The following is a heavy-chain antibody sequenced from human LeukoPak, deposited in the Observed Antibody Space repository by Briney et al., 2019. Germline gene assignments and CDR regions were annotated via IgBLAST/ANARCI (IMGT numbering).Heavy chain of an antibody. J-gene: IGHJ5*02. D-gene: IGHD2-15*01. CDR2: IYYSGST. CDR3: ARGVALPRGWFDP. CDR1: GGSISSSSYY. V-gene: IGHV4-39*07. Sequence: PSETLSLTCTVSGGSISSSSYYWGWIRQPPGKGLEWIGSIYYSGSTYYNPSLKSRVTISVDTSKNQFSLKLSSVTAADTAVYYCARGVALPRGWFDPWGQGTLVTVSS.